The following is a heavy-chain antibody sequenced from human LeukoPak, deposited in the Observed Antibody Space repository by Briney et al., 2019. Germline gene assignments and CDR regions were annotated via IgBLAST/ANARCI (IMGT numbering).Heavy chain of an antibody. CDR1: GFTFSSYS. J-gene: IGHJ4*02. CDR2: IRLDGRDK. CDR3: ARDSAEPTLRYFDC. Sequence: GGSLRLSCAASGFTFSSYSMNWVRQAPGKGLEWVSFIRLDGRDKYYAESVKGRFTVSTDSARNTLYLQMSSLRTEDTAVYYCARDSAEPTLRYFDCWGQGTLVIVSS. D-gene: IGHD1-14*01. V-gene: IGHV3-30*02.